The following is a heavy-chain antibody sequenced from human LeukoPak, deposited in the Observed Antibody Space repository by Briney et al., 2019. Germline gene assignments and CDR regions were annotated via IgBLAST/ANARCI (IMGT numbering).Heavy chain of an antibody. J-gene: IGHJ4*02. CDR3: AKDLNWGGR. D-gene: IGHD7-27*01. Sequence: GGSLRLSCEGSGFSLSAYNMNWVRQAPGKGLESVSYISSSSATIFYADSVKGRFTISRDNSKNTLYLQMNSLRAEDTAVYYCAKDLNWGGRWGQGTLVTVSS. CDR2: ISSSSATI. CDR1: GFSLSAYN. V-gene: IGHV3-23*01.